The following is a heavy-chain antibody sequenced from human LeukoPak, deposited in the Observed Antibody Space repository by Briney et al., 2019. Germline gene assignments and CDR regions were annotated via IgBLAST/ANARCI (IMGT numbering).Heavy chain of an antibody. CDR1: GGSISSSSYY. CDR2: VYSTGST. D-gene: IGHD2-21*01. V-gene: IGHV4-61*02. Sequence: PSETLSLTCTVSGGSISSSSYYWSWIRQPAGKGLEWLGRVYSTGSTNYNPSLKGRVTISVDTSNNQFSLKLSSVTAADTAIYYCARDRGGAYTFDNWGQGALVTVSS. J-gene: IGHJ4*02. CDR3: ARDRGGAYTFDN.